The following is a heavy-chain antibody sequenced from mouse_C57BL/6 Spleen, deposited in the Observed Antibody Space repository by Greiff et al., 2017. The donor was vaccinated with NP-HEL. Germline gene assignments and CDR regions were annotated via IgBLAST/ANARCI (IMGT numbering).Heavy chain of an antibody. D-gene: IGHD2-4*01. Sequence: EVQVVESGGDLVKPGGSLKLSCAASGFTFSSYGMSWVRQTPDKRLEWVATISSGGSYTYYPDSVKGRFTISRDNAKNTLYLQMSSLKSEDTAMYYCARQAYDYDGGGYAMDCWGQGTSVTVSS. CDR2: ISSGGSYT. CDR1: GFTFSSYG. V-gene: IGHV5-6*01. CDR3: ARQAYDYDGGGYAMDC. J-gene: IGHJ4*01.